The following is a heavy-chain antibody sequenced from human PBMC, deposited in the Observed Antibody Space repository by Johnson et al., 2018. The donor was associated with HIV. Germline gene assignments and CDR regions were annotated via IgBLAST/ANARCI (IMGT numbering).Heavy chain of an antibody. CDR1: GFTFSDYY. CDR3: AKCPSVSTCDAFDI. Sequence: VQLVESGGGLVRPGGSLRLSCAASGFTFSDYYMTWIRQAPGKGLECVSYISSSGRTIYYADSVKGRLIISRDNSKNTLYLQMNSLRAEDTAVYYCAKCPSVSTCDAFDIWGQGTMVTVPS. J-gene: IGHJ3*02. CDR2: ISSSGRTI. D-gene: IGHD6-13*01. V-gene: IGHV3-11*04.